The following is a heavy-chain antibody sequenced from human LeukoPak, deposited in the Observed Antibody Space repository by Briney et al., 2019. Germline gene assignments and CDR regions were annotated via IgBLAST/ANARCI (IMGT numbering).Heavy chain of an antibody. CDR2: IQYDGSNK. CDR1: GFTFSSYG. V-gene: IGHV3-30*02. D-gene: IGHD3-10*01. J-gene: IGHJ4*02. CDR3: ARSLTMVRAYDY. Sequence: GESLRLSCAASGFTFSSYGMHCVRQDPGKALEWVTFIQYDGSNKYYADSVRGRFTISRDNSKNTVYLQMNSLRTEDTVVYYCARSLTMVRAYDYWGQGTLVTVSS.